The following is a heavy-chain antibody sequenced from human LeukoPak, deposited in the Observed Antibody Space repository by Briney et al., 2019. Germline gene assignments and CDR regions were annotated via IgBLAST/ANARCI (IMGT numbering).Heavy chain of an antibody. J-gene: IGHJ6*04. D-gene: IGHD3-22*01. CDR1: GFTFSSYW. CDR3: ARSQRDHERRITTIVKATPGMDV. V-gene: IGHV3-7*01. Sequence: PGGSLRLSCAASGFTFSSYWMSWVRQAPGKGLEWVANIKQDGSEKYYVDSVKGRFTISRDNAKNSLYLQMNSLRAEDTAVYYCARSQRDHERRITTIVKATPGMDVWGKGTTVTVSS. CDR2: IKQDGSEK.